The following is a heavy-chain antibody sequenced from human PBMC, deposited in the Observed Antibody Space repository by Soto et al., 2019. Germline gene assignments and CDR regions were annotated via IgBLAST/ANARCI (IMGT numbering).Heavy chain of an antibody. CDR3: ARSRGSTGFYYVDY. CDR1: GFTFSGYA. D-gene: IGHD3-22*01. Sequence: QVQLAESGGGVVQAGRSLRLSCATSGFTFSGYAVHWVRQAPGKGLEWVAVISYDGTDKYYADYVKGRFTMSRDNSKNTMYLQMNSLRAEDTAVYYCARSRGSTGFYYVDYWGQGTLVTVSS. CDR2: ISYDGTDK. J-gene: IGHJ4*02. V-gene: IGHV3-30-3*01.